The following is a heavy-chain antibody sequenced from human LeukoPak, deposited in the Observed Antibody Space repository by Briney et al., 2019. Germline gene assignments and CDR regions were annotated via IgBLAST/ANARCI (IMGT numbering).Heavy chain of an antibody. CDR1: GFTFDDYD. Sequence: PGGSLRLSCAASGFTFDDYDMHWVRQAPGKGLEWVSGISWNSGSIGYADSVKGRFTISRDNAKNSLYLQMNSLRAEDTALYYCAKDAGSGYDYETYFDYWGQGTLVTVSS. CDR2: ISWNSGSI. J-gene: IGHJ4*02. CDR3: AKDAGSGYDYETYFDY. D-gene: IGHD5-12*01. V-gene: IGHV3-9*01.